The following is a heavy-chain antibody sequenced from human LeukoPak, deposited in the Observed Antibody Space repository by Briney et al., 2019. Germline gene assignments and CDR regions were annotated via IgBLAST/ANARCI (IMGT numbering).Heavy chain of an antibody. CDR2: IKHDGSDT. J-gene: IGHJ5*02. CDR3: ARINWLDP. V-gene: IGHV3-7*04. Sequence: PGGSLRLSCAASGFTFSSYWMSWVRQAPGKGLEWVANIKHDGSDTNYVDSVKGRFTISRDNAKHSLYLQMNSLRAEDTAVYYCARINWLDPWGQGTLVTVSS. CDR1: GFTFSSYW.